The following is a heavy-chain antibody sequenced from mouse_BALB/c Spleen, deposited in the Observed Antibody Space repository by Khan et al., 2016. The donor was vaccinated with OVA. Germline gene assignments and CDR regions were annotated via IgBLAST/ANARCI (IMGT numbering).Heavy chain of an antibody. D-gene: IGHD1-1*01. CDR3: ARSYFYGSSTWFGY. Sequence: QVQLQQPGAELVKPGASVKLSCKASGYTFTSFWLHWVKQRPGLGLEWIGEIDPSDNYTNYNQKFKGKATLTLDKSSNTASMQLSRLTSEDSAVYYCARSYFYGSSTWFGYWGQGTLVTVSA. CDR1: GYTFTSFW. V-gene: IGHV1-69*02. J-gene: IGHJ3*01. CDR2: IDPSDNYT.